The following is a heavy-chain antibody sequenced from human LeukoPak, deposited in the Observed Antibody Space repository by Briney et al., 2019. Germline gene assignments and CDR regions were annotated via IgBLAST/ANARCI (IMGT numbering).Heavy chain of an antibody. J-gene: IGHJ4*02. V-gene: IGHV4-31*03. Sequence: SQTLSLTCTVSGGSISSGGYYWSWIRQHPGKGLEWIGYIYYSGSTYYNPSLKSRVTISVDTSKNQFSLKLSSVTAADTAVYYCVRAPYGDGYFDYWGQGTLVTVSS. CDR3: VRAPYGDGYFDY. CDR2: IYYSGST. CDR1: GGSISSGGYY. D-gene: IGHD4-17*01.